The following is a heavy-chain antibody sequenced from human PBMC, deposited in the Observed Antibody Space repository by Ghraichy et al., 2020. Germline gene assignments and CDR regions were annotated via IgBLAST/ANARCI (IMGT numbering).Heavy chain of an antibody. CDR2: IKQDGSEK. V-gene: IGHV3-7*03. Sequence: GGSLRLSCAASGFTFSSYWMSWVRQAPGKGLEWVANIKQDGSEKYYVDSVKGRFTISRDNAKNSLYLQMNSLRAEDTAVYYCARDGGGYSYGYYYYYGMDVWGQGTTVTVSS. D-gene: IGHD5-18*01. CDR1: GFTFSSYW. J-gene: IGHJ6*02. CDR3: ARDGGGYSYGYYYYYGMDV.